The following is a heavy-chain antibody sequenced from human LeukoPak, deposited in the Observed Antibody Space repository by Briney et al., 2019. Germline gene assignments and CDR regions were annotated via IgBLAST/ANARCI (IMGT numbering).Heavy chain of an antibody. Sequence: KPSETLSLTCAVYGGSFSGYYWSWIRQPPGKGLEWIGEINHSGSPTYNPSLKSRVAISVDTSKNQFSLELSSMTAADTAVYYCARGPTLKYFHHWGQGTLVSVSS. CDR2: INHSGSP. V-gene: IGHV4-34*01. J-gene: IGHJ1*01. CDR1: GGSFSGYY. CDR3: ARGPTLKYFHH.